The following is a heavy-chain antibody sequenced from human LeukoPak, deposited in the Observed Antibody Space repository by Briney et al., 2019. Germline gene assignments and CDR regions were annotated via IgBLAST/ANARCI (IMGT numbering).Heavy chain of an antibody. V-gene: IGHV4-59*11. D-gene: IGHD3-3*01. Sequence: SETLSLTCTVSGGSISSHYWSWIRQPPGKGLEWIGYISYSGSTNYNPSLKSRVTISVDTSKNQFSLKLSSVTAADTAVYYCARARGSGYPDYWGQGTLVTVSS. CDR2: ISYSGST. CDR3: ARARGSGYPDY. CDR1: GGSISSHY. J-gene: IGHJ4*02.